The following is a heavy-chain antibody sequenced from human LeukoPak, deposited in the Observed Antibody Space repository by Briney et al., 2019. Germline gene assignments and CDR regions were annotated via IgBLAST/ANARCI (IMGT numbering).Heavy chain of an antibody. Sequence: GGSLRLSCAASGFTFSSYGMHWVRQAPGKGLEWVAVISYDGSNKYYADSAKGRFTISRDNSKNTLYLQMNSLRAEDTAVYYCASHPVDTAMVHWGQGTLVTVSS. V-gene: IGHV3-30*03. D-gene: IGHD5-18*01. J-gene: IGHJ4*02. CDR1: GFTFSSYG. CDR3: ASHPVDTAMVH. CDR2: ISYDGSNK.